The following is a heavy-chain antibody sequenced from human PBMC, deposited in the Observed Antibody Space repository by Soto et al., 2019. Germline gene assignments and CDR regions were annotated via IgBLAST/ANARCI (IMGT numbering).Heavy chain of an antibody. V-gene: IGHV3-66*01. CDR3: ARDRITMVRGVKQYYFDY. Sequence: GGSLRLSCAASGFTVSSNYMSWVRQAPGKGLEWVSVIYSGGSTYYADSVKGRFTISRDNSKNTLYLQMNSLRAEDTAVYYCARDRITMVRGVKQYYFDYWGQGTLVTVSS. D-gene: IGHD3-10*01. CDR2: IYSGGST. J-gene: IGHJ4*02. CDR1: GFTVSSNY.